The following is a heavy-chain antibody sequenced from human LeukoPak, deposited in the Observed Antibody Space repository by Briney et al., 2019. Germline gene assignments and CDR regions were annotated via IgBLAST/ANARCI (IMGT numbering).Heavy chain of an antibody. CDR2: IKLDGSEK. Sequence: PGGSLRLSCAASGLTFSSYWMTWVRQAPGKGLEWVATIKLDGSEKFYVDSVKGRFTISRDNAKNSLYLQMNSLRAEDTAFYYCEVDAFDVWGQGTRVTVSS. CDR1: GLTFSSYW. J-gene: IGHJ3*01. V-gene: IGHV3-7*05. CDR3: EVDAFDV.